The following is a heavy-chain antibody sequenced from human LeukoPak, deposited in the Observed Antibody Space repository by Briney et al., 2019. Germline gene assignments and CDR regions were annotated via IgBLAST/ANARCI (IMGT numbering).Heavy chain of an antibody. D-gene: IGHD2-2*01. CDR2: INHSGST. CDR1: GGSFSGYY. Sequence: SETLSLTCAVYGGSFSGYYWSWIRQPPGKGLEWIGEINHSGSTNYNPSLKSRVTISVDTSKNQFSLKLSSVTAADTAVYYCARALRYRLLSGVFDYWGQGTLVTVSS. V-gene: IGHV4-34*01. CDR3: ARALRYRLLSGVFDY. J-gene: IGHJ4*02.